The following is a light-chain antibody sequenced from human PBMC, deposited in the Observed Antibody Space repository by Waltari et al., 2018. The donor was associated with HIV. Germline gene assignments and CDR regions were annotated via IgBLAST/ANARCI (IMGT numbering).Light chain of an antibody. CDR1: TGAVTSSSS. V-gene: IGLV7-43*01. CDR3: LLYYGGRQPTWV. CDR2: SAD. J-gene: IGLJ3*02. Sequence: VVTQEPSLTVSPGGTVTLTCTSSTGAVTSSSSASWFQQRPGQAPRPLIYSADKRHSWTPAHCSGSLLGAKAALTLFGAQPEDEADYFCLLYYGGRQPTWVFGGGTKLTV.